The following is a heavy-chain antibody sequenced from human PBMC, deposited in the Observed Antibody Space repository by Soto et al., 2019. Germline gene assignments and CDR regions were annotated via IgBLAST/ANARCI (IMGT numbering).Heavy chain of an antibody. CDR2: ISGYNGNT. V-gene: IGHV1-18*01. J-gene: IGHJ6*02. Sequence: QVQVVQSGDEVKKPGASVKVSCKASGYTFTNYGFSWVRQAPGQGLEWMGWISGYNGNTKYAEKLQGRVTMTTDTSTSTAHMGLRSLRSDDTAVYYCAREGQAPYYYYGMDVWGQGTAVTVSS. CDR1: GYTFTNYG. CDR3: AREGQAPYYYYGMDV.